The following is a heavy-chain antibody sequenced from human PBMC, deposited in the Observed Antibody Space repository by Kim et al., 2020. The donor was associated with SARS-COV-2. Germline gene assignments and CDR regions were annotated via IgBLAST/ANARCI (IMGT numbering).Heavy chain of an antibody. CDR3: ARDHREWLQYTANWYFDL. Sequence: SETLSLTCTVSGGSISGYYWSWIRQPPGKGLEWIGYIYYSGSTNYNPSLKSRVTISVDTSKNQFSLKLSSVTAADTAVYYCARDHREWLQYTANWYFDL. V-gene: IGHV4-59*01. D-gene: IGHD3-3*01. CDR2: IYYSGST. CDR1: GGSISGYY. J-gene: IGHJ2*01.